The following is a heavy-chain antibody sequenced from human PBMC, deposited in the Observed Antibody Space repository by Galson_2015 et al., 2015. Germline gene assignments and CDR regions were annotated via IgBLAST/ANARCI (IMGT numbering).Heavy chain of an antibody. CDR1: GFTFSSYG. J-gene: IGHJ6*02. CDR2: ISYDGSNK. Sequence: SLRLSCAASGFTFSSYGMHWVRQAPGKGLEWVAVISYDGSNKYYADSVKGRSTISRDNSKNTLYLQMNSLRAEDTAVYYCARVLSGPNYYYYGMDVWGQGTTVTVSS. CDR3: ARVLSGPNYYYYGMDV. D-gene: IGHD3-10*01. V-gene: IGHV3-30*03.